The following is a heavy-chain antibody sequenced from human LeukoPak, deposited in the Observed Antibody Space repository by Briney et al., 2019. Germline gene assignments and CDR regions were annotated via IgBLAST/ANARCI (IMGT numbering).Heavy chain of an antibody. V-gene: IGHV4-59*01. CDR2: IYYSGST. CDR3: ARAFGGITIFGVVTLNWFDP. J-gene: IGHJ5*02. D-gene: IGHD3-3*01. Sequence: SSETLPLTCTVSGGSISSYYWSWIRQPPGKGLEWIGYIYYSGSTNYNPSLKSRVTISVDTSKNQFSLKLGSVTAADTAVYYCARAFGGITIFGVVTLNWFDPWGQGTLVTVSS. CDR1: GGSISSYY.